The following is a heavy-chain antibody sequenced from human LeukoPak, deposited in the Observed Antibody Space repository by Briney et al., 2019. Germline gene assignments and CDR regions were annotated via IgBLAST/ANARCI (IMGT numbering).Heavy chain of an antibody. CDR3: ARVLYYDYVWGSCDY. D-gene: IGHD3-16*01. J-gene: IGHJ4*02. V-gene: IGHV1-18*01. CDR1: GYIFTSYG. CDR2: ISAYNGNT. Sequence: ASVKVSCKASGYIFTSYGISWVRRASGQAREWMGCISAYNGNTNYAQKLQGRVTMTTDTSTSTAYMELRSLRSDDTAVYYCARVLYYDYVWGSCDYWGQGTLVTVSS.